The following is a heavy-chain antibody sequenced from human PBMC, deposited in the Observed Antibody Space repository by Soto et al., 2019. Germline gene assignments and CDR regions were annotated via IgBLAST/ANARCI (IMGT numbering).Heavy chain of an antibody. CDR1: GGSISSYY. CDR3: AAGGVPNVGWFDP. Sequence: SETLSHTCTVSGGSISSYYWSWIRQPPGKGLEWVGTIYYSRNTYYNPSLKSRVTISVDTSKNQLSLKLNSVTAADTAVYYCAAGGVPNVGWFDPWGQGTLVTVSS. D-gene: IGHD3-16*01. CDR2: IYYSRNT. J-gene: IGHJ5*02. V-gene: IGHV4-59*04.